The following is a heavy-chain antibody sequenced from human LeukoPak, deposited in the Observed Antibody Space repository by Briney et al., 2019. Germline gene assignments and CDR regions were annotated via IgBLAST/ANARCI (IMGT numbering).Heavy chain of an antibody. CDR1: GGSFSGYY. CDR3: ARPLGYCSSNSCYGGWFDP. Sequence: SETLSLTCAVYGGSFSGYYWSWIRQPPGKGLEWIGEINHSGSTNYNPSLKSRVTISVDTSKNQFSLKLSSVTAADTAVYYCARPLGYCSSNSCYGGWFDPWGQGTLVTVSS. CDR2: INHSGST. J-gene: IGHJ5*02. V-gene: IGHV4-34*01. D-gene: IGHD2-2*01.